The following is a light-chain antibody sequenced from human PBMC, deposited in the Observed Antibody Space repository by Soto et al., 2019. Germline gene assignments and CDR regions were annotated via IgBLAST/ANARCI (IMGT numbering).Light chain of an antibody. CDR1: QGIDNY. J-gene: IGKJ1*01. CDR3: QKYNSALWA. V-gene: IGKV1-27*01. Sequence: IQMTQSPSSLSASVGDRVTITCRASQGIDNYLAWYQQRAGKGPTHLIYAASTLQPGVPSRFSGSGSGTDFTLTISSLQAEDVGTYYCQKYNSALWAFGQGTKVEIK. CDR2: AAS.